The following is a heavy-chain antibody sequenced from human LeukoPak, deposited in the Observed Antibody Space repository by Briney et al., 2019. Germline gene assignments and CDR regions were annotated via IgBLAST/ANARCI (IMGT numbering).Heavy chain of an antibody. CDR1: GFTFSGSA. V-gene: IGHV3-73*01. CDR3: TSRGPIAAAPDY. CDR2: IRSKASSYAT. Sequence: PGGSLRLSCAASGFTFSGSAMHWVRQASGKGLEWVGRIRSKASSYATAYAASVKGRFTISRDDSKNTAYLQMNSLKTEDTAVYYCTSRGPIAAAPDYWGQGTLVTVSS. D-gene: IGHD6-13*01. J-gene: IGHJ4*02.